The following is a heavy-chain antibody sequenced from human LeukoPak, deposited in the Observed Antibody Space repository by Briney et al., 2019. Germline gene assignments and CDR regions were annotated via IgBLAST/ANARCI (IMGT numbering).Heavy chain of an antibody. CDR1: GVTISSNF. D-gene: IGHD1-26*01. Sequence: SETLSLTCTASGVTISSNFWSWIRQPPGKGLEWIGYIYYSGSTNYNPSLKSRVTISVGTSKNQFSLKLSSVTAADTAVYYCARHSLVPVGEPRGAFDIWGQGTMVTVSS. CDR3: ARHSLVPVGEPRGAFDI. V-gene: IGHV4-59*08. CDR2: IYYSGST. J-gene: IGHJ3*02.